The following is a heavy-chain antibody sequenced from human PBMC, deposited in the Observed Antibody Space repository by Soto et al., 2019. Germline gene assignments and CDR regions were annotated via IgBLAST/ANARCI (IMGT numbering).Heavy chain of an antibody. J-gene: IGHJ1*01. CDR3: VRESCVGGWCKGYFKE. CDR2: LNQDGSRK. Sequence: EVQLVASGGDLVQPGGSLRISCAASGFTFSAHWLTWVRQAPGKGLEYVATLNQDGSRKYYVDSVKGRFTISRDNARNSLYLKMNSLRVEDTAVYFCVRESCVGGWCKGYFKEWGQGTRVTVSS. D-gene: IGHD2-21*01. V-gene: IGHV3-7*05. CDR1: GFTFSAHW.